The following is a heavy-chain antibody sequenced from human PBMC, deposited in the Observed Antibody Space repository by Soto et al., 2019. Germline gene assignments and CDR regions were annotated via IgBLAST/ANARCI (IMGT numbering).Heavy chain of an antibody. Sequence: QVQLVQSGAEVKKPGASVKVSCRASGYTFASYAMHWVRQAPGQRLEWMGWINAGSGHTKYSQKFQGRVTITRDTSAITAYMELSSLRSEDTAVSYCARGSRPAAIEDYFYYDMDVWGQGTTVTVSS. CDR1: GYTFASYA. V-gene: IGHV1-3*01. CDR2: INAGSGHT. CDR3: ARGSRPAAIEDYFYYDMDV. D-gene: IGHD2-2*01. J-gene: IGHJ6*02.